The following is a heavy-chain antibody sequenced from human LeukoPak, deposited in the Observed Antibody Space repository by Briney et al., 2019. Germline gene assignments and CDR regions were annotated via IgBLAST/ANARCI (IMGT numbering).Heavy chain of an antibody. CDR2: IWFDGSNK. D-gene: IGHD6-13*01. J-gene: IGHJ4*02. CDR1: GFTFNTYG. Sequence: GMSLRLSCAASGFTFNTYGMHWVRQAPGKGLEWVTVIWFDGSNKYYADSVKGRFTISRDNSKNTVYLQMNSLRAEDTAVYYCARSFRSTWYYFDCWGQGTLVTVSS. V-gene: IGHV3-33*01. CDR3: ARSFRSTWYYFDC.